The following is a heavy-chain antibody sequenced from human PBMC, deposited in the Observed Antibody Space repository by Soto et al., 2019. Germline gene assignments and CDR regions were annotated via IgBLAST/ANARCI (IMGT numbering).Heavy chain of an antibody. Sequence: ASVKVSCKASRYTFTNFYIHWLRQAPGQGLEWMGIINPSGGSTTYPQKFQGRVTMTRDTSTSTVHMELITLRSEDTAVYYCARSTVGRPLDXWGPGTTVTVS. D-gene: IGHD4-4*01. CDR2: INPSGGST. CDR1: RYTFTNFY. CDR3: ARSTVGRPLDX. V-gene: IGHV1-46*01. J-gene: IGHJ6*02.